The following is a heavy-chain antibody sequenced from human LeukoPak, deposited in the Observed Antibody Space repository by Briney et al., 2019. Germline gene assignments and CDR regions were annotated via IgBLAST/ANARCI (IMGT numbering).Heavy chain of an antibody. V-gene: IGHV3-23*01. Sequence: GGCLRLSCAASGFTFSTYSMSWVRLAPGKGLEWDSGISGSGANTYYADSVKGRFTISRDNSKNTLYLQMNSLRAEDTAVFYCAKYPASGGYFDYWGQGTPVTVSS. J-gene: IGHJ4*02. D-gene: IGHD6-13*01. CDR2: ISGSGANT. CDR1: GFTFSTYS. CDR3: AKYPASGGYFDY.